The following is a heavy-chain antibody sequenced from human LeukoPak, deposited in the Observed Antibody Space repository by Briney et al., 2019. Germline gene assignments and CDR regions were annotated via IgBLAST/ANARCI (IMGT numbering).Heavy chain of an antibody. D-gene: IGHD2-2*01. V-gene: IGHV3-33*01. J-gene: IGHJ6*02. CDR1: GFTFSSYG. CDR2: IWYGGSNK. Sequence: GGSLRLSCAASGFTFSSYGMHWVRQAPGKGLEWVAFIWYGGSNKYYADSVKGRFTLSRDNSKNTLYLQMNSLRAEDTAVYYCARTSSLGSNYYYYGMDVWGQGTTVTVSS. CDR3: ARTSSLGSNYYYYGMDV.